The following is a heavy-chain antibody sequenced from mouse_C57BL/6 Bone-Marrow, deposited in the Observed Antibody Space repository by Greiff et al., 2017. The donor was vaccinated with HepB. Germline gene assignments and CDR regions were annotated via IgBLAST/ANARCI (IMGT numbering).Heavy chain of an antibody. CDR3: ARVLLQAYFDY. CDR1: GFTFSDYG. Sequence: EVQLVESGGGLVKPGGSLKLSCAASGFTFSDYGMHWVRQAPEKGLEWVAYISSGSSTIYYADTVTGRFTISRDNAKNTLFLQMTSLRSEDTAMYYCARVLLQAYFDYWGQGTTLTVSS. V-gene: IGHV5-17*01. D-gene: IGHD1-1*01. CDR2: ISSGSSTI. J-gene: IGHJ2*01.